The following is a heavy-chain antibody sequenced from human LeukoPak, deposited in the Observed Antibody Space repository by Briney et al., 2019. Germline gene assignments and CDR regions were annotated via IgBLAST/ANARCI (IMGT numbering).Heavy chain of an antibody. J-gene: IGHJ4*02. V-gene: IGHV4-59*01. Sequence: SQTLTFTITVAGGSIRSYYWSWIRQSPGKGLEWIGNIYYSGSTNYNSSLKSRVTISVDTSKNQFSLNLSSVSVAATAVYDCARDWFSMVRGIIGSKMYYFDYWGQGTLVTVSS. CDR2: IYYSGST. CDR1: GGSIRSYY. CDR3: ARDWFSMVRGIIGSKMYYFDY. D-gene: IGHD3-10*01.